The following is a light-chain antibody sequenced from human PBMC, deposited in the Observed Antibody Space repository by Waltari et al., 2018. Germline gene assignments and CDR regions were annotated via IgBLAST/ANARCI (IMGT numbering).Light chain of an antibody. V-gene: IGKV1-39*01. CDR3: QQSYSTPSIT. CDR2: AAS. J-gene: IGKJ5*01. CDR1: QSISSY. Sequence: DIQMTQSPSSLSASVGNRVTITCRASQSISSYLHWYQQKPGKAPKLLIYAASSLQSGVPSRFSGSGSVTDFTLTISSLQPEDFATYYCQQSYSTPSITFGQGTRLEIK.